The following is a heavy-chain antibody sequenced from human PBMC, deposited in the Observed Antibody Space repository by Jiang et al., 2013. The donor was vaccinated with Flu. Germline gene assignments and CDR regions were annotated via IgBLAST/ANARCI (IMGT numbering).Heavy chain of an antibody. J-gene: IGHJ6*02. CDR3: ANSVPAPLRGYYGMDV. V-gene: IGHV3-30*18. CDR2: ISYDGSNK. CDR1: FTFSSYG. Sequence: FTFSSYGMHWVRQAPGKGLEWVAVISYDGSNKYYADSVKGRFTISRDNSKNTLYLQMNSLRAEDTAVYYCANSVPAPLRGYYGMDVWGQGTTVTVSS. D-gene: IGHD3-16*01.